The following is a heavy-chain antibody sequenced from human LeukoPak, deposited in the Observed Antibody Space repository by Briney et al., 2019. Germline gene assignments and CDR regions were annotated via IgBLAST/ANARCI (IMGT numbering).Heavy chain of an antibody. CDR1: GYIFTSYD. CDR2: MNPNSGNT. D-gene: IGHD5-12*01. V-gene: IGHV1-8*01. CDR3: ARLPGDIVATMPVRRAGNDY. Sequence: ASVKVSCKASGYIFTSYDINWVRQATGQGLEWMGWMNPNSGNTGYAQKFQGRVTMTRNTSISTAYMELSSLRSEDTAVYYCARLPGDIVATMPVRRAGNDYWGQGTLVTVSS. J-gene: IGHJ4*02.